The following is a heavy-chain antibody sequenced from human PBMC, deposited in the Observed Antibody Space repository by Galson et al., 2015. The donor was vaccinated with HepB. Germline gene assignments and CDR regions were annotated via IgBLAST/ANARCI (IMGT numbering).Heavy chain of an antibody. CDR2: IIPILGIA. Sequence: SVKVSCKASGGTFSNYTISWVRQAPGQGLEWMGRIIPILGIANYAQKFQGRVTITSDKSTSTAYMELSSLRSEDTAVYYCARVYSGYDYWSMDVWGQGTTVTVSS. CDR1: GGTFSNYT. J-gene: IGHJ6*02. CDR3: ARVYSGYDYWSMDV. V-gene: IGHV1-69*02. D-gene: IGHD5-12*01.